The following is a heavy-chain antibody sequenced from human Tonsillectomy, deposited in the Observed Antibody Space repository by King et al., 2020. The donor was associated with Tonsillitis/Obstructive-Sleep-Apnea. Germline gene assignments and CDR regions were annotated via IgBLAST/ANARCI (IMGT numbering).Heavy chain of an antibody. Sequence: AQLVQSGAEVKKPGSSVKVSCKASGGTFSSYAISWVRQAPGQGLEWMGRIIPILGIANYAQKFQGRVTITADKSTSTAYMELSSLRSEDTAVYYCAGGGPRYNWNDCYMDVWGKGTTVTVSS. J-gene: IGHJ6*03. CDR3: AGGGPRYNWNDCYMDV. D-gene: IGHD1-1*01. CDR2: IIPILGIA. V-gene: IGHV1-69*09. CDR1: GGTFSSYA.